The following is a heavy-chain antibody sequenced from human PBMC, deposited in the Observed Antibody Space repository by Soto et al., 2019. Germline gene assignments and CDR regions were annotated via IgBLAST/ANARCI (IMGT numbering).Heavy chain of an antibody. CDR3: ARDKTRTELGFDY. V-gene: IGHV4-59*01. D-gene: IGHD7-27*01. Sequence: SETLSLTCTVSGGSISSNNWSWIWQRPPKGLEWIGNIYYSGSTNYYPTLKSRFTIAVDTSKNQFSLKLRSVTAAATALYYCARDKTRTELGFDYWGQGTLVTVSS. J-gene: IGHJ4*02. CDR1: GGSISSNN. CDR2: IYYSGST.